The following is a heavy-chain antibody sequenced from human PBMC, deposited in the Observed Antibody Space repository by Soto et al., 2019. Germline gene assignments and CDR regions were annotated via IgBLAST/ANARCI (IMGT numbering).Heavy chain of an antibody. CDR1: GGSFSGYY. Sequence: SETLSLTCAVYGGSFSGYYWSWIRQPPGKGLEWIGEINHSGSTNYNPSLKSRVTISVDTSKNQFSLKLSSVTAADTAVYYCAGGITIFGVVNRSYYMEVWGKGTTVTVSS. CDR3: AGGITIFGVVNRSYYMEV. V-gene: IGHV4-34*01. J-gene: IGHJ6*03. D-gene: IGHD3-3*01. CDR2: INHSGST.